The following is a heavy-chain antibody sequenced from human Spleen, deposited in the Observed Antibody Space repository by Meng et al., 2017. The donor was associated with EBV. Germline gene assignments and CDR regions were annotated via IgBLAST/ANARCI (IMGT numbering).Heavy chain of an antibody. D-gene: IGHD3-10*01. Sequence: QLQLQESGPGLVKPSDTLSLTGPVSGASISSSTYYWGWIRQPPGKGLEWIGNIYGNIYYTGYTYYNPSLKSRVTISVDTSKNQFSLKLNSVTAADTAVYYCATDYYVSGSTFWGQGTLVTVSS. CDR2: IYYTGYT. V-gene: IGHV4-39*07. J-gene: IGHJ4*02. CDR3: ATDYYVSGSTF. CDR1: GASISSSTYY.